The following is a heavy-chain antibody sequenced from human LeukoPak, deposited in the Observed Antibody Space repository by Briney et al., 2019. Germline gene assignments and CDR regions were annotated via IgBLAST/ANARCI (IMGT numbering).Heavy chain of an antibody. D-gene: IGHD1-26*01. J-gene: IGHJ3*02. V-gene: IGHV4-59*01. CDR2: IYYSGST. Sequence: SETLSLTCTVSGGSISSYYWSWIRQPPGKGLEWIGYIYYSGSTNYNPSLKSRATISVDTSKNQFSLKLSSVTAADTAVYYCARGEADSDAFDIWGQGTMVTVSP. CDR1: GGSISSYY. CDR3: ARGEADSDAFDI.